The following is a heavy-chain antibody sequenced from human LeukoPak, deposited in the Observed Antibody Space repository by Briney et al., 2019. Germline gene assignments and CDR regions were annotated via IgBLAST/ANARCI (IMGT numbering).Heavy chain of an antibody. V-gene: IGHV1-24*01. J-gene: IGHJ6*03. CDR1: GYTLTELS. CDR2: FEPEDGET. CDR3: ATEHRGRMEDSHLKCNDYYYCMDV. Sequence: ASVKVSCKVSGYTLTELSMNWVRQATGKGLEWMGGFEPEDGETIYAQKFQGRVTMTKDTSTNTAYMELSSLRSEDPAVYYCATEHRGRMEDSHLKCNDYYYCMDVWGKGTTVTVSS. D-gene: IGHD3-10*01.